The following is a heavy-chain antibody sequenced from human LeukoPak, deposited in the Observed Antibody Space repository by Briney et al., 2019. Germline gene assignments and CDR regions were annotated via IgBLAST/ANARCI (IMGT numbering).Heavy chain of an antibody. D-gene: IGHD2-8*01. CDR2: INHSGST. J-gene: IGHJ5*02. V-gene: IGHV4-34*01. Sequence: SETLSLTCAVYGGSFSGYYWSWIRQPPGKGLEWIGEINHSGSTNYNPSLKSRVTISVDTSKNQFSLKLSSVTAADTAVYYCARRASVLMVYALTSNWFDPSGQGTLVTVSS. CDR1: GGSFSGYY. CDR3: ARRASVLMVYALTSNWFDP.